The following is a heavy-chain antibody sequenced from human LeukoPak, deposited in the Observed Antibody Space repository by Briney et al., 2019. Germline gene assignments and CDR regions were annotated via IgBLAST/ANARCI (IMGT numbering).Heavy chain of an antibody. CDR2: ISGSGGST. V-gene: IGHV3-23*01. J-gene: IGHJ4*02. CDR1: GFTFSSYA. D-gene: IGHD2-15*01. Sequence: PGGSLRLSCAASGFTFSSYAMSWVRQAPGKGLEWVSAISGSGGSTYYADSVKGRFTISRDNAKNTLYLQLNSLRAEDTAVYYCAKEAGYCSGGSCYDYWGQGTLVTVSS. CDR3: AKEAGYCSGGSCYDY.